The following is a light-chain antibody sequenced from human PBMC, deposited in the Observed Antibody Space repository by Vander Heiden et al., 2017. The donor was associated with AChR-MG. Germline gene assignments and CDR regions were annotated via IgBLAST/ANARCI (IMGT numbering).Light chain of an antibody. CDR1: QSISSY. Sequence: EIVLTQSPATLSLSPGERATLSCRASQSISSYVAWYQQKPGQAPRLLIYDASNRVTGIPARFSGSGSGTDFALTISSLEPEDIAVYYCQQRSNWPPTFGGGTKVEIK. J-gene: IGKJ4*01. V-gene: IGKV3-11*01. CDR3: QQRSNWPPT. CDR2: DAS.